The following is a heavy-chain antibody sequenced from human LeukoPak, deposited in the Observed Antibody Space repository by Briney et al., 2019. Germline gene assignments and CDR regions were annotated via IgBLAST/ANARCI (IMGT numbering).Heavy chain of an antibody. CDR3: ARGTRYSSGWYGDY. CDR1: GGSFSGYY. V-gene: IGHV4-34*01. D-gene: IGHD6-19*01. J-gene: IGHJ4*02. CDR2: INHSGST. Sequence: SETLSLTCAVYGGSFSGYYWSWIRQPPGKGLEWIGEINHSGSTNYNPSLKSRVTISVDTSKNQFSLKLSSVTAADTAVYYCARGTRYSSGWYGDYWGQGTLVTVSS.